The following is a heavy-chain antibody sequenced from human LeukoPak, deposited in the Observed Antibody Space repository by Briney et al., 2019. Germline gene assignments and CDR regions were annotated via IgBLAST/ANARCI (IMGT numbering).Heavy chain of an antibody. CDR2: IDTDVKTP. CDR1: GFTFNTYI. V-gene: IGHV3-74*01. D-gene: IGHD5-24*01. Sequence: GGALRLSCVASGFTFNTYIMHWVRHAPGKGLVLVSRIDTDVKTPTYAAPVKRRFTISRDNAKNMLYLQMNSLRVEDTAVYYCLRDKDGYNFWGQGPLLSVSS. CDR3: LRDKDGYNF. J-gene: IGHJ4*02.